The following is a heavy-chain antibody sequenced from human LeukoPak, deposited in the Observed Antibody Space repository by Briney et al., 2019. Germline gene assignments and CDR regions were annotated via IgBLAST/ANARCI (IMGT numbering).Heavy chain of an antibody. D-gene: IGHD5-12*01. CDR2: ISSSSSYI. J-gene: IGHJ4*02. Sequence: GGSLRLSCAASGFTFSSYSMNWVRQAPGKGLEWVSSISSSSSYIYYADSVKGRFTIPRDNAKNSLYLQMNSLRAEDTAVYYCARDNSLSGYRLDYWGQGTLVTVSS. V-gene: IGHV3-21*01. CDR3: ARDNSLSGYRLDY. CDR1: GFTFSSYS.